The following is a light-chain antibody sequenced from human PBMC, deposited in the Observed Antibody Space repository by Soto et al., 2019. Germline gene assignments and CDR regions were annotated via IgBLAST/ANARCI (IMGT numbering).Light chain of an antibody. CDR2: GAS. V-gene: IGKV3-20*01. CDR3: QHYDYSTAT. Sequence: EIVLTQSPGTLSLSPGERATLSCRASQSVSSNLVDWYQQKPGQAPRLFIYGASSRATGIPDRFSGSGSGIDFTLTISRLEPEDFAVYYCQHYDYSTATFGQGTKVEIK. J-gene: IGKJ1*01. CDR1: QSVSSNL.